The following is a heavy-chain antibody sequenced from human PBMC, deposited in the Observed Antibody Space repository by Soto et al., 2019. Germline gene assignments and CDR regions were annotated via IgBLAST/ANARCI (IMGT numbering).Heavy chain of an antibody. V-gene: IGHV3-7*01. CDR2: IKQDGSEK. Sequence: PGGSLRLSCAASGFTFSSYWMSWVRQAPGKGLEWVANIKQDGSEKYYVDSVKGRFTISRDNAKNSLYLQMNSLRAEDTAVYYCARRYSSYYYYMDVWGKGTTVTVSS. CDR3: ARRYSSYYYYMDV. J-gene: IGHJ6*03. CDR1: GFTFSSYW. D-gene: IGHD1-1*01.